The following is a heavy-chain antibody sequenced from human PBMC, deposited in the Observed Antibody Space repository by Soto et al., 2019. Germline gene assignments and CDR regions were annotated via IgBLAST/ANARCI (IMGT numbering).Heavy chain of an antibody. J-gene: IGHJ6*02. CDR2: IYYSGST. CDR3: ARDRGQQLVPGYYGMDV. CDR1: GGSISRYY. D-gene: IGHD6-13*01. V-gene: IGHV4-59*01. Sequence: QVQLQESGPGLVKPSETLSLTCTVSGGSISRYYWSWIRQPPGKGLEWIGYIYYSGSTNYNPSLKNRVTIAVDKSKNQFSLKLSSVTAADTAVYYCARDRGQQLVPGYYGMDVWGQGTTVTVSS.